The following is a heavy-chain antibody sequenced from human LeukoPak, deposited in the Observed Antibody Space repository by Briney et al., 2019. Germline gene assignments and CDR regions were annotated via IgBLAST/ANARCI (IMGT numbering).Heavy chain of an antibody. D-gene: IGHD2-2*01. CDR3: AKDGEQADDIVVVPAAIPFDY. J-gene: IGHJ4*02. Sequence: GGSLRLSCAASGFTFSSYAMTWVRQAPGRGLECVSGISGRGSSTSYADSVKGRFTISRDNSKNTLYLQMNSLRAEDTAVYYCAKDGEQADDIVVVPAAIPFDYWGQGTLVTVSS. CDR1: GFTFSSYA. V-gene: IGHV3-23*01. CDR2: ISGRGSST.